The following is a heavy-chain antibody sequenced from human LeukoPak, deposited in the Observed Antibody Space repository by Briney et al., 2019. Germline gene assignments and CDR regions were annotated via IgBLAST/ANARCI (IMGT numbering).Heavy chain of an antibody. CDR2: INPNSGGT. CDR1: GYTFTGYF. V-gene: IGHV1-2*02. J-gene: IGHJ4*02. Sequence: ASVKVSCKASGYTFTGYFMHWVRQAPGQGLEWMGWINPNSGGTNYAQKFQGRVTMTRDTSISTAYIELSRPRSDDTAVYYCARDERYDSSGYPFDYWGQGTLVTVSS. D-gene: IGHD3-22*01. CDR3: ARDERYDSSGYPFDY.